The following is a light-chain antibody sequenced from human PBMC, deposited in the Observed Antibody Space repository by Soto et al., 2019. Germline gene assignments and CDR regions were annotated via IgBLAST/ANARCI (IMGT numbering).Light chain of an antibody. Sequence: DIVMTQSPDSLAVSLGERATINCKSSQDILHRSSNRFSLGWYQQKPGQPPKLIIYWASVRESGVPDRFSGSGSGTDFTLTISSLQPEDVATYYCQKYNSAPFTFGPGTKVDIK. CDR1: QDILHRSSNRFS. V-gene: IGKV4-1*01. CDR2: WAS. CDR3: QKYNSAPFT. J-gene: IGKJ3*01.